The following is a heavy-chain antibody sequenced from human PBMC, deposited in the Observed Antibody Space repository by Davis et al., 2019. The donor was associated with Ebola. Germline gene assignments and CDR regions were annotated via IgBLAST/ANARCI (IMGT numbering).Heavy chain of an antibody. CDR3: ARAAGAAADYYYYGNDV. Sequence: AASVTVSCKASGCTFSSYAISWVRQAPGQGLEWMGGIIPIFGTANYAQKFQGRVTITADKSTSTAYMELSSLRSEDTAVYYCARAAGAAADYYYYGNDVWGQGTTVTVSS. D-gene: IGHD6-13*01. V-gene: IGHV1-69*06. CDR1: GCTFSSYA. CDR2: IIPIFGTA. J-gene: IGHJ6*02.